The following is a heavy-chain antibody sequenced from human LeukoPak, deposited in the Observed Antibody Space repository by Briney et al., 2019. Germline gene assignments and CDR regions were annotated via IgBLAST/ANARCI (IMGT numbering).Heavy chain of an antibody. Sequence: GGSLRLSCAASGFTFSSYAMSWVRQAPGKGLEWVSAISGSGGSTYYADSVKGRFTISRDNSRNTLYLQMNSLGAEDTAVYYCAKDSSSWVDDNWFDPWGQGTLVTVSS. CDR1: GFTFSSYA. CDR2: ISGSGGST. D-gene: IGHD6-13*01. CDR3: AKDSSSWVDDNWFDP. V-gene: IGHV3-23*01. J-gene: IGHJ5*02.